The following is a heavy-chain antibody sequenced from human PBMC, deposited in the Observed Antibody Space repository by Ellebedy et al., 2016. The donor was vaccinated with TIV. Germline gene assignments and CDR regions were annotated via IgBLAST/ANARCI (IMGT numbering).Heavy chain of an antibody. J-gene: IGHJ4*02. D-gene: IGHD4-23*01. CDR1: GFTFSTYA. CDR3: AKALYGGNF. Sequence: GESLKISXAASGFTFSTYAMSWVRQAPGKGLEWVSGISGGGSTSYADSVKGRFTISRGNSKNTLSLQMNSLRAEDTAVYYCAKALYGGNFWGQGTLVTVSS. V-gene: IGHV3-23*01. CDR2: ISGGGST.